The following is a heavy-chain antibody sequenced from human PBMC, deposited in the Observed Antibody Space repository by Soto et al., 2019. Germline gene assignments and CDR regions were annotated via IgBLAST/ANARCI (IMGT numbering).Heavy chain of an antibody. CDR1: GYDLTSYG. D-gene: IGHD2-21*01. CDR2: ISAYNGKR. CDR3: ARGRIVASIHDAFEI. J-gene: IGHJ3*02. V-gene: IGHV1-18*01. Sequence: QGQLLQSGDEVKKPGASVRVSCRASGYDLTSYGISWERQAPGQGLEWVSWISAYNGKRDTAQKFQGRVTMTLDTSTDTAHMELGDLTSADTAVYYCARGRIVASIHDAFEIWGQGTMVAVSS.